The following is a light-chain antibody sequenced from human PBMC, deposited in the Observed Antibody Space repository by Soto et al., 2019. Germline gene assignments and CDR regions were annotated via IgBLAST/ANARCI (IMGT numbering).Light chain of an antibody. CDR2: GAS. Sequence: EIVLTQSPGTLSLSPGERATLSCRASQSVSGSYLAWYQQKPGQAPRLLIYGASSRATGIPDRFSGSGSGTDFALTISRLEREDFAVYYCQQYGSSQFTFGPGTKVDIK. CDR1: QSVSGSY. J-gene: IGKJ3*01. CDR3: QQYGSSQFT. V-gene: IGKV3-20*01.